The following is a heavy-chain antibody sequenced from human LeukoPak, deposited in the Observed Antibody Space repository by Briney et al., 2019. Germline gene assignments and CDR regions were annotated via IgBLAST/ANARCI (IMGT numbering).Heavy chain of an antibody. CDR3: ATTNDGGGYQWGDFFDF. CDR2: IIPNLGTT. J-gene: IGHJ4*02. D-gene: IGHD3-22*01. V-gene: IGHV1-69*04. CDR1: GGTSNSHA. Sequence: GASVKVSCKASGGTSNSHAISWVRQAPGQGLEWMGRIIPNLGTTNRAQNFQDRVTLTADKSTNTAYMELTSLNSDDTAVYYCATTNDGGGYQWGDFFDFWGQGTLVTVSS.